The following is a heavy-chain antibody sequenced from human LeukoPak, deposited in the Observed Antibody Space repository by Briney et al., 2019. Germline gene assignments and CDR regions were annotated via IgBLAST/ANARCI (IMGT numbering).Heavy chain of an antibody. V-gene: IGHV4-39*07. CDR2: IYYSETT. D-gene: IGHD6-19*01. CDR1: GGSVSNSSYY. CDR3: AREVSQWLVPYYFDY. Sequence: SETLSLTCTVSGGSVSNSSYYWGWIRQPPGKGLEWIGSIYYSETTYYNPSLKSRVTISVDTSKNQFSLKLSSVTAADTAVYYCAREVSQWLVPYYFDYWGQGTLVTVSS. J-gene: IGHJ4*02.